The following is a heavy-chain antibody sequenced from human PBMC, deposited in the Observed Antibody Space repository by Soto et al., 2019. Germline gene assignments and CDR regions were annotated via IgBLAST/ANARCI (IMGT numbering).Heavy chain of an antibody. CDR2: ITRSSSYK. CDR1: GFNFSDNN. D-gene: IGHD6-19*01. CDR3: ARERLTTGWSYVETYYYGMDV. V-gene: IGHV3-21*01. Sequence: EVQLVESGGGLVKPGGSLRLSCEASGFNFSDNNMHWVRQTPGRGLEWVSAITRSSSYKYYADSVKGRFTISRDIANNSLNLQINSLSAEYSGVCYCARERLTTGWSYVETYYYGMDVWGQGTTVTVSS. J-gene: IGHJ6*02.